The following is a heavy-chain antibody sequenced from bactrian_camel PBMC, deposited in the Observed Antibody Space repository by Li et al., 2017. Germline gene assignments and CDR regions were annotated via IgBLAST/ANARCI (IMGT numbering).Heavy chain of an antibody. CDR2: INDGGGT. J-gene: IGHJ4*01. CDR1: GFTFATYA. V-gene: IGHV3S31*01. Sequence: VQLVESGGGLVQPGGSLTLSCAASGFTFATYAMSWVRQAPGKGLEWVSSINDGGGTSYADSVKGRFTISQDNAKTTLYLQVNSLKPEDTAMYYCVARARSYCRGGYSWTREYAFNCWGQGTQVTVS. CDR3: VARARSYCRGGYSWTREYAFNC. D-gene: IGHD5*01.